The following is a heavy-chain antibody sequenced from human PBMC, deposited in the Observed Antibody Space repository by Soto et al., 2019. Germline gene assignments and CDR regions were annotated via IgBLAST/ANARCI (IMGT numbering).Heavy chain of an antibody. CDR3: ARGRFWSGYRFDY. CDR2: INAGNGNT. V-gene: IGHV1-3*01. J-gene: IGHJ4*02. D-gene: IGHD3-3*01. Sequence: GTSVKVSCKASGYTFTSYAMHWVRQAPGQRLEWMGWINAGNGNTKYSQKFQGRVTITRDTSASTAYMELSSLRSEDTAVYYCARGRFWSGYRFDYWGQGTLVTVSS. CDR1: GYTFTSYA.